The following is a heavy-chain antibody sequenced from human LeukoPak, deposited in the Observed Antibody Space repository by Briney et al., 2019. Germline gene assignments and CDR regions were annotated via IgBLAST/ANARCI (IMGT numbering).Heavy chain of an antibody. CDR1: GFTFSSYA. CDR2: ISSNGGST. Sequence: PGGSLRLSCAASGFTFSSYAMHWVRQAPGKGLEYVSAISSNGGSTYYANSVKGRFTISRDNSKNTLYLQMGSLRAEDMAVYYCARGELGFGELSVYYYYMDVWGKGTTVTISS. V-gene: IGHV3-64*01. D-gene: IGHD3-10*01. J-gene: IGHJ6*03. CDR3: ARGELGFGELSVYYYYMDV.